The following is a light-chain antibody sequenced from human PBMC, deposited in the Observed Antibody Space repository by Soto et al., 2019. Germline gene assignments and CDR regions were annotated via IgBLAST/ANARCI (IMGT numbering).Light chain of an antibody. CDR2: GAS. CDR1: QSVSSSY. J-gene: IGKJ3*01. CDR3: QQYGRSPFT. V-gene: IGKV3-20*01. Sequence: EIVLTQSPGTLSLSPGERATLSCRASQSVSSSYSVWYQQKPGQAPRLLIYGASSRATGIPGRFSGSGSGTDFPLTISRLEHEDFAVYYCQQYGRSPFTFGPGTKVDIK.